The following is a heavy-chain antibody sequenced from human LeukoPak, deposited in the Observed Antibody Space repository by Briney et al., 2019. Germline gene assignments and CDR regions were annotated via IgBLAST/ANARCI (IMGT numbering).Heavy chain of an antibody. CDR1: GYTFTGYQ. Sequence: ASVKVSCKASGYTFTGYQMHWVRQAPGQGLEWMGWINPNSGGTQYAQKFQGRVTMTRDTSISTAYMELDSLRSDGTAVYYCAREVVAKGAFDLWGQGTMVTVSP. J-gene: IGHJ3*01. CDR2: INPNSGGT. D-gene: IGHD3-16*02. CDR3: AREVVAKGAFDL. V-gene: IGHV1-2*02.